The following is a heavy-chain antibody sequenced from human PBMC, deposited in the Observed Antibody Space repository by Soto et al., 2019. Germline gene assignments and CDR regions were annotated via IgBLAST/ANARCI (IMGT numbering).Heavy chain of an antibody. CDR1: GGSISSYY. J-gene: IGHJ6*02. V-gene: IGHV4-30-4*01. CDR3: ARDRYGGTGTYYYYYGMDV. Sequence: SETLSLTCTVSGGSISSYYWSWIRQPPGKGLEWIWYIYYSGSTYYNPSLKSRVTISVDTSKNQFSLKLSSVTAADTAVYYCARDRYGGTGTYYYYYGMDVGGQGTTVTVSS. D-gene: IGHD2-15*01. CDR2: IYYSGST.